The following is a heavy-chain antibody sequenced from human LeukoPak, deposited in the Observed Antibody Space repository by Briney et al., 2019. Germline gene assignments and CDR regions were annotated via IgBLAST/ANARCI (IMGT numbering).Heavy chain of an antibody. CDR2: ISAYNGNT. V-gene: IGHV1-18*01. J-gene: IGHJ4*02. Sequence: ASVKVSCKASGYTFTSYGISWVRQAPGQGLEWMGWISAYNGNTNYAQKLQGRVTMTTDTSTSTAYMELRSQRSDDTAVYYCASTRSLAVTAPDDYWGQGTLVTVSS. CDR3: ASTRSLAVTAPDDY. D-gene: IGHD2-21*02. CDR1: GYTFTSYG.